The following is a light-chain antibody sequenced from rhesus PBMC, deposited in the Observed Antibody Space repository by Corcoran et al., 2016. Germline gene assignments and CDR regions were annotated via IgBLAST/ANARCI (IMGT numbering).Light chain of an antibody. CDR2: KAS. CDR1: ENVNNY. J-gene: IGKJ2*01. V-gene: IGKV1-74*01. CDR3: QHNYGTPYS. Sequence: DIQMTQSPSSLSASVGDRVTITCRTRENVNNYLNWYQQKPGKAPKLLIYKASTLQSGVPSRFSGSGSGTDYTFNISSLQSEDVATYYCQHNYGTPYSFGQGTKVEIK.